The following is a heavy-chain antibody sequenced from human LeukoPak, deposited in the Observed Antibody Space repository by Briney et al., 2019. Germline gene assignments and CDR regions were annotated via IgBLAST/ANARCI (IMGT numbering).Heavy chain of an antibody. D-gene: IGHD2-15*01. J-gene: IGHJ5*02. V-gene: IGHV4-4*02. Sequence: SETLSLTCALSGGSISGSYWWTWVRQPPGKGLEWIGEIYHGGSTNYNPSLKSRVTISVDKSKNQFSLRLSSVTAADTAVYYCAREERYCSGDSCGWFDPWGQGTPVTVSS. CDR1: GGSISGSYW. CDR3: AREERYCSGDSCGWFDP. CDR2: IYHGGST.